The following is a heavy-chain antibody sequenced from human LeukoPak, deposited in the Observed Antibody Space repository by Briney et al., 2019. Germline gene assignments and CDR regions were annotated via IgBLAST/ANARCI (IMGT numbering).Heavy chain of an antibody. CDR3: AREVVAAPGTVDY. CDR2: INSDGSST. Sequence: PGGSLRLSCAASGFTFSSYWMHWVRQAPGKGLVWVSRINSDGSSTSYADSVKGRFTISRDNAKNTLYLQMNSLRAEDTAVYYCAREVVAAPGTVDYWGQGTLVTVSS. D-gene: IGHD6-13*01. J-gene: IGHJ4*02. CDR1: GFTFSSYW. V-gene: IGHV3-74*01.